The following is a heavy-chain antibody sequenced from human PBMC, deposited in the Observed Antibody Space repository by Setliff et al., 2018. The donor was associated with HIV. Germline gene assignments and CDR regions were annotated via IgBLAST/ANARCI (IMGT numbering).Heavy chain of an antibody. J-gene: IGHJ2*01. Sequence: ASVKVSCKASGYSFSGHFMVWVRQAPGHGLEWMGWINPESGGTSYAQKFQGRVTMTTDTSITTAFMELYNLTPDDTAVYYRTRGGRVPGHWYFDLWGRGALVTVSS. D-gene: IGHD1-1*01. CDR1: GYSFSGHF. CDR3: TRGGRVPGHWYFDL. CDR2: INPESGGT. V-gene: IGHV1-2*02.